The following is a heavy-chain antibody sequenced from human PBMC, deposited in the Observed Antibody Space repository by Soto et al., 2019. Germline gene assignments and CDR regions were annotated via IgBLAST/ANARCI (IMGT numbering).Heavy chain of an antibody. J-gene: IGHJ5*02. CDR3: ARAEQWLVMQT. CDR1: GFTFSSYA. D-gene: IGHD6-19*01. Sequence: QVPLVESGGGVVQPGWSLRLSCAASGFTFSSYAMHWVRQAPGKGLEWVAVISYDGSNKYYADSVKGRFTISRDNSKNTLYLQMNSLRAEDTAVYYCARAEQWLVMQTWGQGTLFTVSS. CDR2: ISYDGSNK. V-gene: IGHV3-30-3*01.